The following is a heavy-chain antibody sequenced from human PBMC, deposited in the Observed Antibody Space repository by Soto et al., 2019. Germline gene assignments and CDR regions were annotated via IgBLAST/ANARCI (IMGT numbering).Heavy chain of an antibody. V-gene: IGHV3-49*04. CDR3: TRLPPAADPRGYFDY. CDR2: IRSKAYGGTT. J-gene: IGHJ4*02. Sequence: GGSLRLSCTASGFTFGDYAMSWVRQAPGKGLEWVGFIRSKAYGGTTEYAASVKGRFAISRDDSKSIAYLQMNSLKTEDTAVYYCTRLPPAADPRGYFDYWGQGTLVTVSS. D-gene: IGHD2-2*01. CDR1: GFTFGDYA.